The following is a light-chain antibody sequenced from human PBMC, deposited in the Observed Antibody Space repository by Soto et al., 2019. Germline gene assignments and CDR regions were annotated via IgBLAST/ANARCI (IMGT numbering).Light chain of an antibody. CDR2: DAS. CDR3: QHYNGY. CDR1: QSISNW. J-gene: IGKJ2*01. V-gene: IGKV1-5*01. Sequence: DIRMTQSPSTLSASIGDRVTITCRASQSISNWVAWYQQKPGEAPKVVIYDASTLAGGVPSRFSVSASGTEYTLTISSLQPDDFATYYCQHYNGYFGQGTKLEIK.